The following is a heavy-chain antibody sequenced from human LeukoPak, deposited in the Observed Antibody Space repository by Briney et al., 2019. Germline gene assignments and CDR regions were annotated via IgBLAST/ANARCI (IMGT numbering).Heavy chain of an antibody. V-gene: IGHV1-69*13. Sequence: SVKVSCKTSGGTFSSYAISWVRQAPGQGLEWMGGIIPMFTTPNYAQKFQGRVTLTADESTTTAYMELSSLRSEDTAVYYCARGPPWIQLSNWGRGTLVTVSS. CDR2: IIPMFTTP. CDR1: GGTFSSYA. CDR3: ARGPPWIQLSN. D-gene: IGHD5-18*01. J-gene: IGHJ4*02.